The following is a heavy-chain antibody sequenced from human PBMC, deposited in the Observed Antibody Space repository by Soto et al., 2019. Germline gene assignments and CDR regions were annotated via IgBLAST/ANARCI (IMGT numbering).Heavy chain of an antibody. V-gene: IGHV7-4-1*01. CDR1: GYTFTSYA. Sequence: ASVKVSCKASGYTFTSYAMNWVRQAPGQGLEWMGWINTNTGNPTYAQGFTGRFVFSLDTSVSTAYLQICSLKAEDTAVYYCARDFRERKAATTYSYYYGMDVWGQGTTVTVSS. J-gene: IGHJ6*02. D-gene: IGHD2-15*01. CDR3: ARDFRERKAATTYSYYYGMDV. CDR2: INTNTGNP.